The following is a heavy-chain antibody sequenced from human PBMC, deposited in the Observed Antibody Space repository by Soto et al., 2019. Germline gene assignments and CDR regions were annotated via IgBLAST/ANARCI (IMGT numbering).Heavy chain of an antibody. V-gene: IGHV3-30-3*01. CDR1: GFTFSSYA. CDR3: ARDPGRWLQYRGLDY. CDR2: ISYDGSNK. D-gene: IGHD5-12*01. Sequence: QVQLVESGGGVVQPGRSLRLSCAASGFTFSSYAMHWVRQAPGKGLEWVAVISYDGSNKYYADSVKGRFTISRDNSXXTLYLQMNSLRAEDTAVYYCARDPGRWLQYRGLDYWGQGTLVTVSS. J-gene: IGHJ4*02.